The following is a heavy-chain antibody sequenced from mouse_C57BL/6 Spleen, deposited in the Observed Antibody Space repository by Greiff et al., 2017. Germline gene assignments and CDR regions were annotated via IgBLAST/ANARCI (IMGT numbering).Heavy chain of an antibody. CDR2: IDPSDSYT. Sequence: VQLQQPGAELVRPGTSVKLSCKASGYTFTSYWMHWVKQRPGQGLEWIGVIDPSDSYTNYNQKFKGKATLTVDTSSSTAYMQLSSLTSEDSAVYYCARSEGLRRDYYAMDYWGQGTSVTVSS. CDR3: ARSEGLRRDYYAMDY. D-gene: IGHD2-4*01. V-gene: IGHV1-59*01. J-gene: IGHJ4*01. CDR1: GYTFTSYW.